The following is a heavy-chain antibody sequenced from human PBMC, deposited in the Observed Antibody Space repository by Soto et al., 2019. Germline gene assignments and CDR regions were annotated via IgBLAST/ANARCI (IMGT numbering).Heavy chain of an antibody. CDR2: IYYSGST. D-gene: IGHD6-13*01. Sequence: SETLSLTCTVSGGSISSYYWSWIRQPPGKGLEWIGYIYYSGSTNYNPSLKSQVTISVDTSKNQFPLKLSSVTAADTAVYYCASQRWDYSSIWYGADYYYYRIDVWGQGTSVTVSS. CDR3: ASQRWDYSSIWYGADYYYYRIDV. J-gene: IGHJ6*02. V-gene: IGHV4-59*01. CDR1: GGSISSYY.